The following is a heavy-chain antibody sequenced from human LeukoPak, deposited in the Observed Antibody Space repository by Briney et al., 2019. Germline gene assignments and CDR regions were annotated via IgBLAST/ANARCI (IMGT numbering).Heavy chain of an antibody. V-gene: IGHV4-34*01. CDR2: INHSGST. D-gene: IGHD3-22*01. CDR3: ARAGLYDSSGYYLAHRAFDI. Sequence: SETLSLTCAVYGGSFSGYYWSWIRQPPGKGLEWIGEINHSGSTNYNPSLKSRVTISVDTSKNQFSLKLSSVTAADTAVYYCARAGLYDSSGYYLAHRAFDIWGQGTMVTVSS. CDR1: GGSFSGYY. J-gene: IGHJ3*02.